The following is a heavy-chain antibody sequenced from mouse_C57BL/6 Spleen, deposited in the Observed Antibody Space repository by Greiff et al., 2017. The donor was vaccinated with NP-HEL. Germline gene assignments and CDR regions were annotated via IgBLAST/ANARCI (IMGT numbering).Heavy chain of an antibody. CDR3: AGELRLLSWFAY. Sequence: VQLQQSGPELVKPGASVKISCKASGYAFSSSWMNWVKQRPGKGLEWIGRIYPGDGDTNYNGKFKGKATLTADKSSSTAYMQLSSLTSEDSAVYFCAGELRLLSWFAYWGQGTLVTVSA. D-gene: IGHD3-2*02. CDR1: GYAFSSSW. J-gene: IGHJ3*01. V-gene: IGHV1-82*01. CDR2: IYPGDGDT.